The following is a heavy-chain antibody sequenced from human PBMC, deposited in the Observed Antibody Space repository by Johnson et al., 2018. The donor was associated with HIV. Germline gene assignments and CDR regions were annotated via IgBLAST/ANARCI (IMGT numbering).Heavy chain of an antibody. CDR2: INWNGGST. D-gene: IGHD2-21*02. V-gene: IGHV3-20*04. CDR1: GFTFNDYG. Sequence: VQLVESGGGLVQPGGSLRLSCAASGFTFNDYGMSWVRQVPGKGLEWVSGINWNGGSTDYADSVKGRFTISRDNSKNTLYLQMNSLRAEDTAVYYCARDPCGGDCADAFDIWGQGTMVTVSS. J-gene: IGHJ3*02. CDR3: ARDPCGGDCADAFDI.